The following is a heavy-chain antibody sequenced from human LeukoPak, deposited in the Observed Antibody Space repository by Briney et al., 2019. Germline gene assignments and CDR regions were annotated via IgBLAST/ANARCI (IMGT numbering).Heavy chain of an antibody. D-gene: IGHD6-13*01. V-gene: IGHV1-2*02. CDR2: INPNSGGT. J-gene: IGHJ5*02. CDR3: ARPIAAAGRMNRFDP. Sequence: ASVKVSCKASGYTFTGYYMHWVRQAPGQGLEWMGWINPNSGGTNYAQKFQGRVTMTRDTSISTAYMELSRLRSDDTAVYYCARPIAAAGRMNRFDPWGQGTLVTVSS. CDR1: GYTFTGYY.